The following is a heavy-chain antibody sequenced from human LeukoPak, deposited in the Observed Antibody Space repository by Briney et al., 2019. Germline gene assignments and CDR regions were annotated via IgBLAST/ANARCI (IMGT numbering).Heavy chain of an antibody. CDR1: GGSIDNFY. J-gene: IGHJ6*02. Sequence: PSETLSLTCTVSGGSIDNFYWTWIRQPAGRGLEWIGRIYANGDTNYNPSLRSRPTLSVATSRNQFSLGLTSVTAADTAVYYCARETRIRGVSVRESHYFYYYGMDVWGQGTTVIVSS. V-gene: IGHV4-4*07. D-gene: IGHD3-10*01. CDR2: IYANGDT. CDR3: ARETRIRGVSVRESHYFYYYGMDV.